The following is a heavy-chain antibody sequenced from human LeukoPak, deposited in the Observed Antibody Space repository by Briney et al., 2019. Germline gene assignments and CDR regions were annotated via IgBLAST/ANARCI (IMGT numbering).Heavy chain of an antibody. CDR1: GGSISSYY. CDR3: ARMGRSSAPFQH. V-gene: IGHV4-59*01. Sequence: SETLSLTCTVSGGSISSYYWSWIRQPPGKGLEWIGYIFYSGSTNYNPSLKSRVTISVDTSKNQFSLKLSSVTAADTAVYYCARMGRSSAPFQHWGHGTLVTVSS. CDR2: IFYSGST. J-gene: IGHJ1*01. D-gene: IGHD6-13*01.